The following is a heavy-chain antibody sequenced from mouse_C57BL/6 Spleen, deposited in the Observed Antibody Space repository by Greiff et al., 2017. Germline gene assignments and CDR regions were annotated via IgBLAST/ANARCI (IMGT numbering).Heavy chain of an antibody. V-gene: IGHV1-69*01. CDR3: ARATTEKYFDV. CDR1: GYTFTSYW. Sequence: QVQLQQSGAELVMPGASVKLSCKASGYTFTSYWMHWVKQRPGQGLEWIGEIDPSDSYTNYNQKFKGKSTLTVDKSSSTAYMQLSSLTSEDSAVYYCARATTEKYFDVWGTGTTVTVSS. CDR2: IDPSDSYT. J-gene: IGHJ1*03. D-gene: IGHD1-1*01.